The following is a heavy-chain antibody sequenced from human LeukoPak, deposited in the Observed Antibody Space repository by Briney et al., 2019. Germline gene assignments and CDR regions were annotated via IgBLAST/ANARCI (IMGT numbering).Heavy chain of an antibody. CDR3: AEDAEPTYTYGKIDY. D-gene: IGHD5-18*01. Sequence: GGSLRLSCAASGFTFDDYGMHWVRQAPGKGLEWVSCISWNSGSIGYADSVKGRFTISRDNAKNSLYLQMNSLRAEDTALYYCAEDAEPTYTYGKIDYWGQGTLVTVSS. J-gene: IGHJ4*02. V-gene: IGHV3-9*01. CDR2: ISWNSGSI. CDR1: GFTFDDYG.